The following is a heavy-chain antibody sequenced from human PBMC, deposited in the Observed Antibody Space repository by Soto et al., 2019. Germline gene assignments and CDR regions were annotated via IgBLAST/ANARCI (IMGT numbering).Heavy chain of an antibody. D-gene: IGHD2-2*01. J-gene: IGHJ4*02. CDR1: NYSISGGYY. CDR3: ASCSNTGCYPPWGLQYFDF. Sequence: SETLSLTCAVSNYSISGGYYWGWIRQPPGKGLEWIGTIYHSGNTYYKPSLKSRVTISPDTSKNQFSLHLTSVTAADTAVYYCASCSNTGCYPPWGLQYFDFWGKGTLVTVSS. V-gene: IGHV4-38-2*01. CDR2: IYHSGNT.